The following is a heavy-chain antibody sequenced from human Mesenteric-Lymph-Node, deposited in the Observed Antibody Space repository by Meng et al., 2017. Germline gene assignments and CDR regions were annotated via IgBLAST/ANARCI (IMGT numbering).Heavy chain of an antibody. Sequence: ASVKVSCKASGYTFTSYDINWVRQATGQGLEWMGWMNPNSGNTGYAQKFQGRVTMTRNTSISTACMELSSLRSEDTAVYYCARSSIVVAFRWFDPWGQGTLVTVSS. CDR2: MNPNSGNT. D-gene: IGHD2-15*01. CDR1: GYTFTSYD. CDR3: ARSSIVVAFRWFDP. V-gene: IGHV1-8*01. J-gene: IGHJ5*02.